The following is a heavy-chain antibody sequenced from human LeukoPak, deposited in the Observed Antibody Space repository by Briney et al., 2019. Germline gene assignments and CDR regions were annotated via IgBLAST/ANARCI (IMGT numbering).Heavy chain of an antibody. Sequence: GGSLRLSCAASGFTFSSYGMHWVRQAPGKGLEWVAVISYDGSNKYYADSVKGRFTISRDNSKNTLYLQMNSLRAEDTAVYYCAKTYYDFWSGYWDDAFDIWGRGTMVTVSS. D-gene: IGHD3-3*01. V-gene: IGHV3-30*18. J-gene: IGHJ3*02. CDR2: ISYDGSNK. CDR3: AKTYYDFWSGYWDDAFDI. CDR1: GFTFSSYG.